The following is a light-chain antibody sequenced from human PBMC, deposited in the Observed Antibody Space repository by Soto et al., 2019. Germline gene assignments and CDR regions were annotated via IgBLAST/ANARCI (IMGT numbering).Light chain of an antibody. CDR3: QQYNNWPQT. J-gene: IGKJ1*01. Sequence: EIVMTQSPATLSVSPGERATLSCRASQSVSSNLAWYQQKPGQAPRLLIYGASTRATGIPARFSGSGSGTGFTLPISSLQSEDFAVYYCQQYNNWPQTFGQGTKVDIK. CDR2: GAS. V-gene: IGKV3-15*01. CDR1: QSVSSN.